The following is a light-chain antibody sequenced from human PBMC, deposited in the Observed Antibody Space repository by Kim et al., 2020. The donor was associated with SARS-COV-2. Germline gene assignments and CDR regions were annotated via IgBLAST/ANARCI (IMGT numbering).Light chain of an antibody. Sequence: DIQMTQSPSSLSASVGDRVTITCQASQDISNYLNWYQQKPGKAPNLLIYEASNLETGVPSRFSGSGSGTDFTFTISSLQPEDIATYYCQQYGKLPFTFGHGTKVDIK. V-gene: IGKV1-33*01. CDR3: QQYGKLPFT. J-gene: IGKJ3*01. CDR2: EAS. CDR1: QDISNY.